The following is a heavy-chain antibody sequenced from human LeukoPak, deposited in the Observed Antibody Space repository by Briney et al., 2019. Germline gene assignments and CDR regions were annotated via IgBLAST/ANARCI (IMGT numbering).Heavy chain of an antibody. Sequence: GASVKVSCKASGYTFTSYDINWVRQATGQGLEWMGWMNPNSGNTGYAQKFQGRVTMTRNTSISTAYMKLSSLRSEDTAVYYCARVAGPMVRGVIKRSDRLRHFDYWGQGTLVTVSS. J-gene: IGHJ4*02. V-gene: IGHV1-8*01. CDR2: MNPNSGNT. CDR1: GYTFTSYD. D-gene: IGHD3-10*01. CDR3: ARVAGPMVRGVIKRSDRLRHFDY.